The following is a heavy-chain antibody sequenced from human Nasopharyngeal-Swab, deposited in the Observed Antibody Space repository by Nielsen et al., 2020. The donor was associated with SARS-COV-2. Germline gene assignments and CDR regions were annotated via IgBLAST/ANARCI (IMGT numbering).Heavy chain of an antibody. J-gene: IGHJ4*02. CDR1: GYTFTSYG. CDR2: ISAYNGNT. Sequence: APVKVSCKASGYTFTSYGISWVRQAPGQGLEWMGWISAYNGNTNYAQKLQGRVTMTTDTSTSTAYMELRSLRSDDTAVYYCARALPYYDILTGPDYWGQGTLVTVSS. V-gene: IGHV1-18*01. CDR3: ARALPYYDILTGPDY. D-gene: IGHD3-9*01.